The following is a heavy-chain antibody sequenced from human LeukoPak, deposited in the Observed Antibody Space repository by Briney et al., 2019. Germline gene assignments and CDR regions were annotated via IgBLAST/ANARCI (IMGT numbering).Heavy chain of an antibody. V-gene: IGHV4-39*07. CDR1: GGSISSSSYY. CDR2: IYYSGST. D-gene: IGHD7-27*01. Sequence: SETPSLTCTVSGGSISSSSYYWGWIRQPPGKGLEWIGSIYYSGSTYYNPSLKSRVTISVDTSKNQFSLKLSSVTAADTAVYYCARDLWGIDYWGQGTLVTVSS. J-gene: IGHJ4*02. CDR3: ARDLWGIDY.